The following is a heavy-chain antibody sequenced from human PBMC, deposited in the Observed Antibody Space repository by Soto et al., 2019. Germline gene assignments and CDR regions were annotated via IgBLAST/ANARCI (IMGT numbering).Heavy chain of an antibody. V-gene: IGHV4-30-4*01. Sequence: ASETLSLTCTVSGCSISSGDYYWGWILHPPGKGLEWIGYIYYSGSTYYNPSLKSRVTISVDTSKNQFSLKLSSVTAADTAVYYCAREVLSPLRITWGRGVIITYDLFDSRAQRTLV. CDR2: IYYSGST. CDR1: GCSISSGDYY. CDR3: AREVLSPLRITWGRGVIITYDLFDS. D-gene: IGHD3-10*01. J-gene: IGHJ5*01.